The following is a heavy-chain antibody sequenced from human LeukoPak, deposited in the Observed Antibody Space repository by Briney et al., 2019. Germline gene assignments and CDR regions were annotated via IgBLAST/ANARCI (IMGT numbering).Heavy chain of an antibody. V-gene: IGHV3-23*01. CDR2: FSGSGGTT. CDR3: ARDVAVAGTRRAFDI. Sequence: PGGSLRLSCAASGFTFSSYAMNWVRQAPGRGLEWVSGFSGSGGTTYYADSVKGRFTISGDNSKNTLYLQMNSLRAEDTAVYYCARDVAVAGTRRAFDIWGQGTMVTVSS. CDR1: GFTFSSYA. J-gene: IGHJ3*02. D-gene: IGHD6-19*01.